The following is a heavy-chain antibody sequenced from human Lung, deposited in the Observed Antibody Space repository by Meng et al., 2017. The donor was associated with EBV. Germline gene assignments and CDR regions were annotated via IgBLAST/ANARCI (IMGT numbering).Heavy chain of an antibody. J-gene: IGHJ5*02. CDR3: ARVVGDCASCYKGWFDP. CDR1: GATISSAVF. Sequence: VPVQGSAPRLVSPSPTLSLTCIVSGATISSAVFWIWIRQPPAKDLEWIGYISYTWATHYNPSLKSRLTISVDTAKNQFSLSLSSVTAADTAVYYCARVVGDCASCYKGWFDPWGQGTLVTVSS. D-gene: IGHD2-2*02. CDR2: ISYTWAT. V-gene: IGHV4-30-4*01.